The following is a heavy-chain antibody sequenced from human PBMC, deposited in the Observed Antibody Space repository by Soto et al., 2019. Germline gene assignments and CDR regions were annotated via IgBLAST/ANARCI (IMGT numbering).Heavy chain of an antibody. CDR1: GFTFSSYW. CDR2: IRTDGTVT. CDR3: AKDLSWGQCDY. D-gene: IGHD3-16*01. J-gene: IGHJ4*02. Sequence: GGSLRLSCAASGFTFSSYWMHWVRQDAGKGLLWVSSIRTDGTVTQYADSVKGRFTVSRDNAKNTLYLQMNSLRAEDTAVYYCAKDLSWGQCDYWGQGALVTVSS. V-gene: IGHV3-74*03.